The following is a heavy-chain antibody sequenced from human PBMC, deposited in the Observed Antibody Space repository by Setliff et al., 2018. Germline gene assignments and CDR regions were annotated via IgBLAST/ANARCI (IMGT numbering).Heavy chain of an antibody. V-gene: IGHV4-59*08. J-gene: IGHJ2*01. Sequence: SETLSLTCSVSGGSITSYYWSWIRQPPGNGLEYIGYIYYSGSTNSNPSLKSRVTISVDTSKNQFSLKLSSVTAADTAVYYCARHHAQYYSDSSGYYYEDWYFDLWGRGTLGTV. CDR2: IYYSGST. CDR1: GGSITSYY. D-gene: IGHD3-22*01. CDR3: ARHHAQYYSDSSGYYYEDWYFDL.